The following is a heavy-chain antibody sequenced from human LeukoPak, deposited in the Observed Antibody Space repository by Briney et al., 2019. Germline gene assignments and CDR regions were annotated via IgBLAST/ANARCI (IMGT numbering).Heavy chain of an antibody. CDR3: ARDQEGFDY. Sequence: ASVKVSCKASGYTFTSNYIHWERQAPGQGLEWMGMIYPRDGSTSYAQKFQGRVTVTRYTSTSTVHMELSGLRSEDTAVYYCARDQEGFDYWGQGTLVTVSS. CDR1: GYTFTSNY. CDR2: IYPRDGST. V-gene: IGHV1-46*01. J-gene: IGHJ4*02.